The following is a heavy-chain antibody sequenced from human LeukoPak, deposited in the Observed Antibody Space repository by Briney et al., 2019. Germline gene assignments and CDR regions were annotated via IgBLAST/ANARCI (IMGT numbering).Heavy chain of an antibody. CDR3: ARDLGSIVGATDEFDY. CDR2: ISSSSSYI. Sequence: GGSLRLSCAASGFTFSSYSMNWVRQAPGKGLEWVPSISSSSSYIYYADSVKGRFTISRDNAKNSLYLQMNSLRAEDTAVYYCARDLGSIVGATDEFDYWGQGTLVTVSS. V-gene: IGHV3-21*01. J-gene: IGHJ4*02. D-gene: IGHD1-26*01. CDR1: GFTFSSYS.